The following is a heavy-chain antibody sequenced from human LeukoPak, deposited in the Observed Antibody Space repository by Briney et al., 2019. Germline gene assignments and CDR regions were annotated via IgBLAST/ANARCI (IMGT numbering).Heavy chain of an antibody. CDR2: IYPGDSDT. J-gene: IGHJ4*02. CDR3: ARYVPMGVSYDYSNNPIDY. D-gene: IGHD5-18*01. CDR1: GYTFTSYW. Sequence: GESLKISCQGSGYTFTSYWIGWVRQMPGKGLEWMGIIYPGDSDTRYSPSFQGQVTISADKSIRTAYLQWSSLKASDTAMYYCARYVPMGVSYDYSNNPIDYWGQGTLVTVSS. V-gene: IGHV5-51*01.